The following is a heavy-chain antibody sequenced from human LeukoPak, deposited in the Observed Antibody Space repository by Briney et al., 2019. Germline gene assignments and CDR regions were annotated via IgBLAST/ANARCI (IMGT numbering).Heavy chain of an antibody. Sequence: GGSLRLSCAASGFTFSAKWMHWVRQAPGKGLVWVSRINTDGSSTNYADSVEGRFTISRDNAKNTVYLQMNSLRAEDTAVYYCVKSGVDYWGQGTLVTVSS. V-gene: IGHV3-74*01. CDR3: VKSGVDY. D-gene: IGHD3-3*01. CDR2: INTDGSST. CDR1: GFTFSAKW. J-gene: IGHJ4*02.